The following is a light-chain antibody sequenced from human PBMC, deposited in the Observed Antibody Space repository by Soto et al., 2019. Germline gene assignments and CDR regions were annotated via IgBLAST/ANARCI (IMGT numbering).Light chain of an antibody. CDR1: SSDVGGYNY. CDR2: DVS. Sequence: QSVLTQPASVSGSPGQSITISCPGTSSDVGGYNYVSWYQQHPGKAPKLIIYDVSNRPSGVSNRFSGSKSGNTASLTISGLQAEDEADYYCSSYTSSTPRVFGTGTKVTVL. V-gene: IGLV2-14*01. CDR3: SSYTSSTPRV. J-gene: IGLJ1*01.